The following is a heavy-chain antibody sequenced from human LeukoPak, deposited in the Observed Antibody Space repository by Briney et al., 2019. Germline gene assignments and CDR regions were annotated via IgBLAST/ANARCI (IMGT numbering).Heavy chain of an antibody. J-gene: IGHJ3*02. V-gene: IGHV3-21*01. CDR2: ISSSSSYI. Sequence: PGGSLRLSCAASGFTFSSYGMSWVRQAPGKGLEWVSSISSSSSYIYFADSVKGRFTVSRDNAKNSLNLQMNSLRAEDTAVYYCARADSSGYYLVGGFDIWGQGTMVTVSS. CDR1: GFTFSSYG. CDR3: ARADSSGYYLVGGFDI. D-gene: IGHD3-22*01.